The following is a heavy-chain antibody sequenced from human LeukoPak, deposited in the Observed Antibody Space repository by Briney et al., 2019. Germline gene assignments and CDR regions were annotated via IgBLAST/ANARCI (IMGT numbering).Heavy chain of an antibody. J-gene: IGHJ3*01. D-gene: IGHD1-26*01. CDR1: GDSISSSY. CDR3: ARDSTVGDLDL. V-gene: IGHV3-48*01. CDR2: ISGTSNTI. Sequence: QPSETLSLTCSVSGDSISSSYWSWIRQPPGKGLEWIAYISGTSNTIYYADSVKGRFTISRDNAKNSLFLQMNILRAEDTAVYFCARDSTVGDLDLWGQGTMVTVSS.